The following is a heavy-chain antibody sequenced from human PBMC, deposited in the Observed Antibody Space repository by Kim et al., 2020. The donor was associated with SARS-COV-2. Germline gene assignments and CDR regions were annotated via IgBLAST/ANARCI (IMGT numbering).Heavy chain of an antibody. Sequence: GGSLRLSCAASGFTFSSYGMHWVRQAPGKGLEWVAVIWYDGSNTYYADSVKGRFTISRDNSKNTLYLQMNSLRAEDTAVYYCARDTRDYYGMDVWGPGTTVTVSS. CDR2: IWYDGSNT. CDR3: ARDTRDYYGMDV. V-gene: IGHV3-33*01. CDR1: GFTFSSYG. J-gene: IGHJ6*02.